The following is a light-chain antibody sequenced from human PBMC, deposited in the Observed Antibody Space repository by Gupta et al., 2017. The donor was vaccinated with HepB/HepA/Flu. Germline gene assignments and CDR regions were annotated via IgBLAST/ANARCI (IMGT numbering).Light chain of an antibody. J-gene: IGLJ2*01. CDR2: EVS. V-gene: IGLV2-23*02. Sequence: QSALPQPASVSGSPGPPITSSCTGTSSDVRSYNLVAWYQQHPAKPHKLMIYEVSKRPAGVANFFSASKSGNTASLTISGLKEEDDAYYYDCSYASSSFLVFGGGTKLTVL. CDR1: SSDVRSYNL. CDR3: CSYASSSFLV.